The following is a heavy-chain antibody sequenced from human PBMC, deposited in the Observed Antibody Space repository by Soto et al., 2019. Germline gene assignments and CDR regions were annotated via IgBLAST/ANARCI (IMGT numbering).Heavy chain of an antibody. V-gene: IGHV1-2*04. Sequence: QVQLVQSGAEVKKPGASVKVSCKASGYTFSDYYIHWMRQAPGQGLEWMGWINPNSGGTKYAHKFQGWVTMTRDTSIKTAYMELNRLTFDDTAVYYFARESGGATATLYYYYFYMDVWGKGTTVTVSS. CDR1: GYTFSDYY. CDR2: INPNSGGT. J-gene: IGHJ6*03. CDR3: ARESGGATATLYYYYFYMDV. D-gene: IGHD5-12*01.